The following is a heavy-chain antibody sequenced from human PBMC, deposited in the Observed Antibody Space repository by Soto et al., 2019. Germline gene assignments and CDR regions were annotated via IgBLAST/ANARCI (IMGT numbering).Heavy chain of an antibody. J-gene: IGHJ4*02. Sequence: PGGSLRLSCEASGFTFSDAWMSWVRQIPGRGLEWVGRVKTTSERGTTNYAAPVMGRFTVSRDDSKHTLYLQMDALRAEDTAVYYCTTAGTRVGYTGSYWGQGTQVTVSS. CDR1: GFTFSDAW. V-gene: IGHV3-15*06. CDR3: TTAGTRVGYTGSY. D-gene: IGHD1-26*01. CDR2: VKTTSERGTT.